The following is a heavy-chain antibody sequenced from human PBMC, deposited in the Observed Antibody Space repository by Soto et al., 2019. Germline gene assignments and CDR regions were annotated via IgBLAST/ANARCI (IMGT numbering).Heavy chain of an antibody. CDR3: ARDEVGATVTTHYGMDV. Sequence: PSETLSLTCTVSGGSISSGGYYWSWIRQHPGKGLEWIGYIYYSGSTYYNPSLKSRVTISVDTSKNQFSLKLSSVTAADTAVYYCARDEVGATVTTHYGMDVWGQGTTVTVSS. CDR2: IYYSGST. J-gene: IGHJ6*02. CDR1: GGSISSGGYY. D-gene: IGHD4-4*01. V-gene: IGHV4-31*03.